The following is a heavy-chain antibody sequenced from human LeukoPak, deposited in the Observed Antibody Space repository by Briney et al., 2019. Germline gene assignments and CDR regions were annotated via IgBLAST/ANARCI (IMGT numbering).Heavy chain of an antibody. CDR1: GYSFTSYW. D-gene: IGHD6-19*01. CDR3: ARRGSGYSSGWSFDY. V-gene: IGHV5-51*03. CDR2: IYPGDSDT. J-gene: IGHJ4*02. Sequence: GESLKISCKGSGYSFTSYWIGWVRQMPGKGLEWMGIIYPGDSDTRYSPSFQGQVTISADKSISTAYLQWSSLKASDTAVYYCARRGSGYSSGWSFDYWGQGTLVTVSS.